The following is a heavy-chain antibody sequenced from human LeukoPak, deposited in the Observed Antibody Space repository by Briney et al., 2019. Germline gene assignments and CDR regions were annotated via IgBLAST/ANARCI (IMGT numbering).Heavy chain of an antibody. CDR2: INHYEINRSGNT. V-gene: IGHV4-39*07. D-gene: IGHD5-18*01. CDR3: ARGQKYRSGYTVTELGSGYFDY. CDR1: GGSISSGSYY. J-gene: IGHJ4*02. Sequence: SQTLSLTCTVSGGSISSGSYYWGWIRQSPGKGLEWIGEINHYEINRSGNTNYNPSLKSRVTILLDTSKNQFSLNLSSVTAADTAVYYCARGQKYRSGYTVTELGSGYFDYWGQGTLVTVSS.